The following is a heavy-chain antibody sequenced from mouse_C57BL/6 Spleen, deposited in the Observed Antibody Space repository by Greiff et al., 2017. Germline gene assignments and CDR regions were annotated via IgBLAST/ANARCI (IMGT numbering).Heavy chain of an antibody. Sequence: VQLQQSVAELVRPGASVKLSCTASGFNIKNTYMHWVKQRPEQGLEWIGRIDPANGTTKYAPKFQGKATITADTSSNTAYLQLSSLTSEDTAIYYWARGGDYGNYVFDYWGQGTTLTVSS. J-gene: IGHJ2*01. V-gene: IGHV14-3*01. CDR1: GFNIKNTY. CDR2: IDPANGTT. D-gene: IGHD2-1*01. CDR3: ARGGDYGNYVFDY.